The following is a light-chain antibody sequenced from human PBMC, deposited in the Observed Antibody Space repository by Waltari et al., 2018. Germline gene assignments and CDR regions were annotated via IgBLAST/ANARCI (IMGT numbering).Light chain of an antibody. CDR1: QDLNTY. J-gene: IGKJ4*01. V-gene: IGKV1-9*01. CDR2: LAS. CDR3: QQRNFYPLT. Sequence: DLQLTQSPSFLSASVGDRVTITCRASQDLNTYLAWYQLRPGNAPKLLIFLASELQSGVPSRFSGSGSGTEFTLTISGLQPDDFATDYCQQRNFYPLTFGGGTRVEIK.